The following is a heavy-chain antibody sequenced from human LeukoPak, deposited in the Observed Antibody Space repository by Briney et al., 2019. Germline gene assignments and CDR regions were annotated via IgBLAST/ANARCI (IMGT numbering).Heavy chain of an antibody. Sequence: SGPTLVNPTQTLTLTCTFSGFSLSTSGMRVSWIRQPPGKALEWLALIDWDADKFYSTSLKTRLTISKDTSKNQVVLTMTNMDPVDTATYYCARSPGSVTSFDYWGQGTLVTVSS. CDR2: IDWDADK. J-gene: IGHJ4*02. V-gene: IGHV2-70*04. D-gene: IGHD4-17*01. CDR3: ARSPGSVTSFDY. CDR1: GFSLSTSGMR.